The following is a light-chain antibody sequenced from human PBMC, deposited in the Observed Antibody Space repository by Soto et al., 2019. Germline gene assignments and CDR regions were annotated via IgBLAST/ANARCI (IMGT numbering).Light chain of an antibody. CDR1: RSDVGGHKY. J-gene: IGLJ1*01. CDR3: SSYTVTGTV. V-gene: IGLV2-14*03. Sequence: QSVLTQPASVTGSPGQSITISCPGTRSDVGGHKYVSWYQKHPGQAPKLMNDEVSDRPSGVSNRFSGGKSGNTPSLTISGHQAEDEADYSCSSYTVTGTVVGTGTKLIVL. CDR2: EVS.